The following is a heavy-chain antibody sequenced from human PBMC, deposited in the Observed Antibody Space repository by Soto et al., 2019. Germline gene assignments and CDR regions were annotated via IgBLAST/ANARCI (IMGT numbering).Heavy chain of an antibody. CDR2: ITSDGSTV. D-gene: IGHD6-13*01. J-gene: IGHJ4*02. CDR3: ASGYY. CDR1: GFTFTSYT. V-gene: IGHV3-21*01. Sequence: EVQLLESGGGLVRPGGSLRISCAASGFTFTSYTMNWVRQAPGKGLEWVSSITSDGSTVYYADSVKGRFTTSRDSAKNSLYLQMNSLRPEDTALYYCASGYYWGQGTLVTVSS.